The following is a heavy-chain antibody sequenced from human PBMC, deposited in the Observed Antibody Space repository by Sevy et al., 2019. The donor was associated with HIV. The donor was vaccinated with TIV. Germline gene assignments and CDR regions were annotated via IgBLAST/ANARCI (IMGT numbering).Heavy chain of an antibody. CDR2: IGTAGDT. Sequence: GGSLRLSCAASGFTFSRYDMHWVRQATGKGLEWVSSIGTAGDTYYPGSVKGRFAISRENAKKSWYLQMNSLRAGDTAVYYCARGTRYGGSYYLGDDAFDIWGQGTMVTVSS. V-gene: IGHV3-13*01. J-gene: IGHJ3*02. CDR1: GFTFSRYD. CDR3: ARGTRYGGSYYLGDDAFDI. D-gene: IGHD1-26*01.